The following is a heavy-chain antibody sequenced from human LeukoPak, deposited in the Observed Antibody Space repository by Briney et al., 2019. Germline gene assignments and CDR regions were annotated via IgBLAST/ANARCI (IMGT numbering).Heavy chain of an antibody. CDR2: FSSSSSHT. D-gene: IGHD6-19*01. V-gene: IGHV3-11*06. CDR1: EFAFSDFY. CDR3: ARTNLGSGWRFDF. J-gene: IGHJ4*02. Sequence: GGSLRLSCGASEFAFSDFYMTWIRQAPGKGLEWVSYFSSSSSHTNYADSVKGRFTISRDNAKNSLYLQMNSLRAEDTAVYYCARTNLGSGWRFDFWGQGTLVTVSS.